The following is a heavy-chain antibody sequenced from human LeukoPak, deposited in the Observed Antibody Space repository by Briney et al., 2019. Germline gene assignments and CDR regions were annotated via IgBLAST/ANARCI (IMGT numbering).Heavy chain of an antibody. J-gene: IGHJ4*02. V-gene: IGHV3-23*01. CDR2: ITGGHYAT. CDR1: GFSFSSFA. CDR3: ARDHHDSRGYYFVDY. Sequence: GGSLRLSCAASGFSFSSFAMTWVRQAPGKGLEWVSSITGGHYATYNTDSVKGRFTISRDNAKNTLYLQMNSLRADDTAVYYCARDHHDSRGYYFVDYWGQGTLVTVSS. D-gene: IGHD3-22*01.